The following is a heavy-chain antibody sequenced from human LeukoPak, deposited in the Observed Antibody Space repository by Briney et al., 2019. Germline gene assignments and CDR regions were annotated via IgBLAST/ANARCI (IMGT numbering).Heavy chain of an antibody. CDR2: INHSGST. V-gene: IGHV4-34*01. D-gene: IGHD2-2*01. CDR1: GFTVSSNY. CDR3: ARVARCTSCFDVDY. Sequence: GSLRLSCAASGFTVSSNYMSWVRQAPGKGLEWIGEINHSGSTNYNPSLKSRVTISVDTSKNQFSLTLSSVTAADTAVYYCARVARCTSCFDVDYWGQGTLVTVSS. J-gene: IGHJ4*02.